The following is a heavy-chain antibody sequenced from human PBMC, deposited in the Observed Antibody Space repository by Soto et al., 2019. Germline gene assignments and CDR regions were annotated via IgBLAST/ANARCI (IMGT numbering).Heavy chain of an antibody. Sequence: QVQLVQSGAEVKKLGASVKVSCKASGYTVTNYGISWVRQAPEQGLEWMGWISANNGNTNYEQKRQGRVTMTTDTSTSTAYMELRSLRSDDTAVYYCARDRGSYALDYWGQGTLVTVSS. D-gene: IGHD1-26*01. CDR3: ARDRGSYALDY. CDR2: ISANNGNT. CDR1: GYTVTNYG. J-gene: IGHJ4*02. V-gene: IGHV1-18*01.